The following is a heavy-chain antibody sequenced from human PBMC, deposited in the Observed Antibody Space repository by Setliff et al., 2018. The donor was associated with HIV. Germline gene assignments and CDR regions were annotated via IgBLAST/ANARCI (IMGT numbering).Heavy chain of an antibody. CDR2: INEDGSKK. V-gene: IGHV3-7*03. Sequence: LRLSCATSRFSFSTSWMTWVRQTPGKGLEWIANINEDGSKKYHAGSVWGRFSISRDNAKNSLYLQMNSLRAEDTAVYYCARDREESLWFGDLKYMDVWGKGTTVTVSS. CDR1: RFSFSTSW. J-gene: IGHJ6*03. CDR3: ARDREESLWFGDLKYMDV. D-gene: IGHD3-10*01.